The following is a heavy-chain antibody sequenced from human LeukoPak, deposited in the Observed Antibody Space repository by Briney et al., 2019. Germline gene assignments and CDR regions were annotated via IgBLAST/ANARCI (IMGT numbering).Heavy chain of an antibody. Sequence: SETLSLTCAVYGGSFSGYYWSWIRQPPGKGLEWIGEINHSGSTNYNPSLKSRVTVSVDTSKNQFSLKLTSVTAADTAVYYCARHGLSIAAPGRWFDPWGRGTLVTVSS. J-gene: IGHJ5*02. V-gene: IGHV4-34*01. CDR3: ARHGLSIAAPGRWFDP. CDR1: GGSFSGYY. CDR2: INHSGST. D-gene: IGHD6-6*01.